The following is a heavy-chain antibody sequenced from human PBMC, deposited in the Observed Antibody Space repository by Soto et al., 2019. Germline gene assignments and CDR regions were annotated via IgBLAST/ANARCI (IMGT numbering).Heavy chain of an antibody. Sequence: SETLSLTCTVSGGSISSSSYYWGWIRQPPGKGLEWIGSIYYSGSTYYNPPLKSRVTISVDTSKNQFSLKLSSVTAADTAVYYCARPPGSSRRDWFDPWGQGTLVTVSS. CDR3: ARPPGSSRRDWFDP. CDR2: IYYSGST. V-gene: IGHV4-39*01. D-gene: IGHD6-13*01. CDR1: GGSISSSSYY. J-gene: IGHJ5*02.